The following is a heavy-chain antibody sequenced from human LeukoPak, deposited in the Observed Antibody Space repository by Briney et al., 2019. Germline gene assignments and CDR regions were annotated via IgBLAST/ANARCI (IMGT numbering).Heavy chain of an antibody. D-gene: IGHD5-24*01. Sequence: SETLSLTCTVSGGSISSSSYYWGWIRQPPGKGLEWIGSIYYSGSTYYNPSLKSRVTISVDTSKNQFSLKLSSVTAADTAVYYCARDQSRWLQPYFFDYWGQGTLVTVSS. J-gene: IGHJ4*02. CDR1: GGSISSSSYY. CDR2: IYYSGST. CDR3: ARDQSRWLQPYFFDY. V-gene: IGHV4-39*07.